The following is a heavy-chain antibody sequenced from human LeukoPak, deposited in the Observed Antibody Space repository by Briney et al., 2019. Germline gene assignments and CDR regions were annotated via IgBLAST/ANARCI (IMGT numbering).Heavy chain of an antibody. D-gene: IGHD5-24*01. CDR2: ISSSSSYI. J-gene: IGHJ4*02. Sequence: PGGSLRLSCAASGFTFSSYSMNWVRQAPGKGLEWVSSISSSSSYIYYADSVKGRFTISRDNAKNSLYLQMNSLRAEDTAVYYCASGVPRDGYSSSFYYFDYWGQGTLVTVSS. CDR1: GFTFSSYS. CDR3: ASGVPRDGYSSSFYYFDY. V-gene: IGHV3-21*01.